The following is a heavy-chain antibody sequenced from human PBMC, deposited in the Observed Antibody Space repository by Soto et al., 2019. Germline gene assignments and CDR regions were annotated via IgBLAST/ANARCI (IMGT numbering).Heavy chain of an antibody. CDR2: ISGTGRST. Sequence: GGSLRLSCAASGFSFSSYAMSWVRQAPGKGLEWVSTISGTGRSTYHADSVKGRFTISRDNSKNTVYLQLNSLRAEDTAVFYWAKDPSGYTDGYYYYYYMDVWGKGTTVTVSS. V-gene: IGHV3-23*01. CDR1: GFSFSSYA. D-gene: IGHD6-25*01. J-gene: IGHJ6*03. CDR3: AKDPSGYTDGYYYYYYMDV.